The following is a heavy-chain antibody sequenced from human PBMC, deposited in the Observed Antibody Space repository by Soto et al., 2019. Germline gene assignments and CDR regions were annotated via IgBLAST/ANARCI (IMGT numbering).Heavy chain of an antibody. J-gene: IGHJ6*02. CDR3: ARGTAAGTWSHREYYGMDV. CDR1: GGTFSSYA. Sequence: QVQLVQSGAEVKKPGSSVKVSCKASGGTFSSYAISWVRQAPGQGLEWMGGIIPIFGTANYAQKFQGRVTITADESTSTAYMALSSLRSEDTAVYYCARGTAAGTWSHREYYGMDVWGQGTTVTVSS. CDR2: IIPIFGTA. V-gene: IGHV1-69*01. D-gene: IGHD6-13*01.